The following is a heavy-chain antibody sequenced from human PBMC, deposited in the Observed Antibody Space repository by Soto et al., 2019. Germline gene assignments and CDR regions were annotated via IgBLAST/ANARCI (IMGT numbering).Heavy chain of an antibody. J-gene: IGHJ5*02. D-gene: IGHD2-2*01. CDR1: GFTFSDYY. CDR2: ISSSGSTI. V-gene: IGHV3-11*01. Sequence: GGSLRLSCAASGFTFSDYYMSWIRQAPGKGLEWVSYISSSGSTIYYADSVKGRFTISRDNAKNSLYLQMNSLRAEDTAVYYCARDNCSSTSCYPASWFDPWGQGTLVTVSS. CDR3: ARDNCSSTSCYPASWFDP.